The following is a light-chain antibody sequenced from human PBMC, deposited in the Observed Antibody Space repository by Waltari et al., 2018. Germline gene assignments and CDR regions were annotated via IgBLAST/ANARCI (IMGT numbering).Light chain of an antibody. Sequence: EIVMTQSPVTLSVSPGDRATLSCRASQSVSTNVAWYQQKPGQVPRVFIYGASSRATGIPARFSGSGSGTDFTLTISSLQSEDAAIYYCQQYNKWPPVTFGPGTKVDLK. J-gene: IGKJ3*01. CDR2: GAS. CDR3: QQYNKWPPVT. CDR1: QSVSTN. V-gene: IGKV3-15*01.